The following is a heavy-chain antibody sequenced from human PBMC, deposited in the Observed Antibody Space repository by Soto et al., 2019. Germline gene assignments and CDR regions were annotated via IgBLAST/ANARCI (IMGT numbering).Heavy chain of an antibody. J-gene: IGHJ4*02. CDR1: GGSISSSNW. CDR2: IYHSGST. V-gene: IGHV4-4*02. Sequence: QVQLQESGPGLVKPSGTLSLTCAVSGGSISSSNWWSWVRQPPGKGLEGIGEIYHSGSTNYNPSLKSRVTISVDKSKNQFSLKLSSVTAADTAVYYCARLQYYYDSGSSLYYFDYWGQGTLVTVSS. D-gene: IGHD3-10*01. CDR3: ARLQYYYDSGSSLYYFDY.